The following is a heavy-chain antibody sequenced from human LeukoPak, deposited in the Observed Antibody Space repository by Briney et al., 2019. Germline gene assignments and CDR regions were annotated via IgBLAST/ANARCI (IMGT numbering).Heavy chain of an antibody. Sequence: SGTLSLTCAVSGGSISSYYWSWIRQPPGKGLEWIGYIYYSGSTNYIPSLKSRVTISVDTSKNQFSLKLSSVTAADTAVYYCARDRGEYSYAYDYWGQGTLVTVSS. J-gene: IGHJ4*02. CDR1: GGSISSYY. D-gene: IGHD5-18*01. CDR3: ARDRGEYSYAYDY. V-gene: IGHV4-59*01. CDR2: IYYSGST.